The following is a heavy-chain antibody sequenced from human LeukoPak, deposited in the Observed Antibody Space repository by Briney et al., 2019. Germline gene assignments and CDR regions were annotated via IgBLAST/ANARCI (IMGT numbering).Heavy chain of an antibody. CDR3: ARELEIAVSGTLGY. V-gene: IGHV3-33*01. D-gene: IGHD6-19*01. J-gene: IGHJ4*02. CDR1: GFTFSSYA. CDR2: IWYDGSNK. Sequence: PGGSLRLSCAASGFTFSSYAMHWVRQAPGRGLEWVAVIWYDGSNKYYADSVKGRFTISRDHSKNTLYLQMKSLRAEDTAVYYCARELEIAVSGTLGYWGQGTLVTVSS.